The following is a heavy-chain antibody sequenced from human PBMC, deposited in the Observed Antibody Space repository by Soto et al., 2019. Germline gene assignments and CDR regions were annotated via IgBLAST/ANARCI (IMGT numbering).Heavy chain of an antibody. CDR2: ISAYNGNT. V-gene: IGHV1-18*01. J-gene: IGHJ4*02. Sequence: GASVKVSCKASGYTFTSYGISWVRQAPGQGLEWMGWISAYNGNTNYAQKLQGRVTMTTDTSTSTAYMELRSLRSDDTAVYYSARDGPYSSGWDYFDYWGQGTLVTVSS. CDR1: GYTFTSYG. CDR3: ARDGPYSSGWDYFDY. D-gene: IGHD6-19*01.